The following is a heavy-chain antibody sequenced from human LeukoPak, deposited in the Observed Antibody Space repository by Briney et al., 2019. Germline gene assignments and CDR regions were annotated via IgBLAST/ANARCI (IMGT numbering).Heavy chain of an antibody. CDR2: IYYSGST. D-gene: IGHD3-3*01. CDR1: GGSISSYY. Sequence: SETLSLTCTVSGGSISSYYWSWIRQPPGKGLEWIGYIYYSGSTNYNPSLKSRATISVDTSKNQFSLKLSSVTAADTAVYYCARGGVPSYDFWSAASWFDPWGQGTLVTVSS. CDR3: ARGGVPSYDFWSAASWFDP. J-gene: IGHJ5*02. V-gene: IGHV4-59*01.